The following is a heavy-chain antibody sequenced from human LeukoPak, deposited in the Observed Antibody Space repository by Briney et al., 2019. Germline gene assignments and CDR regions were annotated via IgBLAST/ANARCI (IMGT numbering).Heavy chain of an antibody. Sequence: SETLSLTCTVSGGSISPYYWSWIRQPPGRGLEWIGYIYYSGTTNYNPSLKSRVTISVDTSKNQFSLKLSSVTAADTAVYYCARLAERNGAAFDIWGQGTMVTVSS. V-gene: IGHV4-59*08. J-gene: IGHJ3*02. D-gene: IGHD1-26*01. CDR1: GGSISPYY. CDR3: ARLAERNGAAFDI. CDR2: IYYSGTT.